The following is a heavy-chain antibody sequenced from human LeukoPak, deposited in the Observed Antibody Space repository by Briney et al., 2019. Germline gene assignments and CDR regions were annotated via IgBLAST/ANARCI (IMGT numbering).Heavy chain of an antibody. CDR2: INPNTAGT. D-gene: IGHD4-11*01. CDR1: GYTFTGYY. V-gene: IGHV1-2*02. CDR3: ATSAGDYRAGHYYYMGV. Sequence: ASVKVSCKASGYTFTGYYFHWVRQAPGQELEWMGWINPNTAGTNYAQKFLGGVTLTWDTSISTAYMELNRLTSDDTAVYYCATSAGDYRAGHYYYMGVWGQGTLVTVSS. J-gene: IGHJ6*03.